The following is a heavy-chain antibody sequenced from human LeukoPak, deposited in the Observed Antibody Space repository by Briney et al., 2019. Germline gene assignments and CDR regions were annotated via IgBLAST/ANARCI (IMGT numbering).Heavy chain of an antibody. D-gene: IGHD6-19*01. Sequence: ASVKVSCKASGYTFTSYAMNWVRQAPGQGLEWMGWISAYNGNTNYAQKLQGRVIMTTDTSTSTAYMELRSLRSDDTAVYYCARTGYSSGWYGVNWFDPWGQGTLVTVSS. V-gene: IGHV1-18*01. CDR2: ISAYNGNT. J-gene: IGHJ5*02. CDR3: ARTGYSSGWYGVNWFDP. CDR1: GYTFTSYA.